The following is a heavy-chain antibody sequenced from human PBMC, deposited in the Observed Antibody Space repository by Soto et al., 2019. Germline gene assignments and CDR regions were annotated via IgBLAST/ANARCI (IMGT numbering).Heavy chain of an antibody. CDR2: ISPDGSTK. CDR3: ARDEPLDCTNGVCYIGSDTQFDY. CDR1: GSTLSSFG. J-gene: IGHJ4*02. D-gene: IGHD2-8*01. Sequence: PGGSLRLSCVDSGSTLSSFGMYWVRQAPGKGLEWVAVISPDGSTKYYADSVKGRFTISRDNSKNTLYLQMNSLRAEDTAVYYCARDEPLDCTNGVCYIGSDTQFDYWGQGTLVTVSS. V-gene: IGHV3-30*03.